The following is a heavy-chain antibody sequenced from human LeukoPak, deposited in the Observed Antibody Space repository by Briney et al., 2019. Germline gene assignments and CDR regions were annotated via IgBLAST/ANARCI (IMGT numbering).Heavy chain of an antibody. Sequence: PSETLSLTCTVSGGSISSYYWSWIRQPPGKGLEWIGYIYYSGSTNYNPSLKSRVTISVDTSKNQCALKLSSVTAADTAVYYCASFSSSYAGDAFDIWGQGTMVTVSS. CDR1: GGSISSYY. D-gene: IGHD6-13*01. CDR2: IYYSGST. V-gene: IGHV4-59*01. J-gene: IGHJ3*02. CDR3: ASFSSSYAGDAFDI.